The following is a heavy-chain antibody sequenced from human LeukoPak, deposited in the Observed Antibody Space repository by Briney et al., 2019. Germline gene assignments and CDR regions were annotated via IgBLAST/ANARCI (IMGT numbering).Heavy chain of an antibody. CDR1: GFTFSSYG. Sequence: GGSLRLSCAASGFTFSSYGMHWVRQAPGKGLEWVAVISYDGSNKYYADSVKGRFTISRDNSKNTLYLQMNSLRAEDTAVYYCAKREKYSSSWYRWYYFDYWGQGTLVTVSS. J-gene: IGHJ4*02. CDR2: ISYDGSNK. V-gene: IGHV3-30*18. D-gene: IGHD6-13*01. CDR3: AKREKYSSSWYRWYYFDY.